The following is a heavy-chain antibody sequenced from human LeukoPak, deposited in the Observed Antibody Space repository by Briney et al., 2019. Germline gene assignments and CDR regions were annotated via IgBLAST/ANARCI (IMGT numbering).Heavy chain of an antibody. CDR1: GYTFTHYG. CDR2: ISYNGNN. Sequence: GRSLRLSCVISGYTFTHYGFHWVRQAPGKALEWVADISYNGNNKYEDSVEGRFTISRDNAKNSLYLQMNSLRAEDTTVDYSARVIVAGYYDSSGYYSFDYWGQGTLVTVSS. CDR3: ARVIVAGYYDSSGYYSFDY. V-gene: IGHV3-30*03. D-gene: IGHD3-22*01. J-gene: IGHJ4*02.